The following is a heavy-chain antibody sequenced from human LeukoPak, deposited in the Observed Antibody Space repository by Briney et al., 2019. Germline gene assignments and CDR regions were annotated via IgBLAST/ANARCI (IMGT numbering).Heavy chain of an antibody. CDR2: IKQDGSEK. CDR3: ATGSGAFDI. D-gene: IGHD2-15*01. V-gene: IGHV3-7*01. Sequence: GGSLRLSCAASGFPFSSYWMSWVRQAPGKGLEWVNNIKQDGSEKYYVDSVKGRFTISRDNAKNSLYLQMNSLRAEDTAFYYCATGSGAFDIWGQGTTVTVSS. J-gene: IGHJ3*02. CDR1: GFPFSSYW.